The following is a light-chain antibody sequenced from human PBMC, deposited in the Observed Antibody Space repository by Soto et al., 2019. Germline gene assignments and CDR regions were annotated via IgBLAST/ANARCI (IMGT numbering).Light chain of an antibody. V-gene: IGKV3-20*01. Sequence: EIVLTQSPGTLSLSPGERATLSCRASQNVVNNYLAWYQQKPGQAPRLLFCAASSRATGIPDRFSGSGSGTDFTLSIGRLEPEDFAVYYCQQYGSSPYSFGQGTKLEIK. CDR1: QNVVNNY. CDR3: QQYGSSPYS. J-gene: IGKJ2*03. CDR2: AAS.